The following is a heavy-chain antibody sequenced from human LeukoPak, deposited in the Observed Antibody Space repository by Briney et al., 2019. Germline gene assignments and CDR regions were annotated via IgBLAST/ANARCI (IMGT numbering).Heavy chain of an antibody. J-gene: IGHJ4*02. D-gene: IGHD6-25*01. V-gene: IGHV1-46*01. CDR2: INPNGGST. CDR3: ARDSAGYYFDS. CDR1: GYTFTNFF. Sequence: ASVKVSFKASGYTFTNFFMHWVRQAPGQGLEWMGIINPNGGSTRYAQKFQDRVTMTRDTSTSTVYMELSSLRSEDTAVYYCARDSAGYYFDSWGQGTLVTVSS.